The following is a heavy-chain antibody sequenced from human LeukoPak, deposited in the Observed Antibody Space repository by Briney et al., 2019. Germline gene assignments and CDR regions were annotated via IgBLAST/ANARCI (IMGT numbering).Heavy chain of an antibody. Sequence: GGSLRLSCAASGFTFSTYAISWVRQAPGKGLEWVSGISGSSGSTYYADSVEGRFTISRDNSKSTLYLQVNSLRAEDTAVYYCAKRYYDSSGYFDAFDLWGQGTLVTVSS. CDR1: GFTFSTYA. V-gene: IGHV3-23*01. CDR3: AKRYYDSSGYFDAFDL. J-gene: IGHJ3*01. CDR2: ISGSSGST. D-gene: IGHD3-22*01.